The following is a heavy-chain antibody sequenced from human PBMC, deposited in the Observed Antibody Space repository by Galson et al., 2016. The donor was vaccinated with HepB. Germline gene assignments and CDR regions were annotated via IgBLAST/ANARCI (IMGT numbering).Heavy chain of an antibody. CDR2: IVPDLDVA. D-gene: IGHD2-2*01. J-gene: IGHJ4*02. CDR1: GGTFSNYA. V-gene: IGHV1-69*10. Sequence: SVKVSCKASGGTFSNYAITWVRQAPGQGLEWMAGIVPDLDVANYTQNFQGRVTISADKSTSTTYMELSSLRSEDTAVYYCARSNFYSGNHCSSTSCYFDYWGQGTLVTASS. CDR3: ARSNFYSGNHCSSTSCYFDY.